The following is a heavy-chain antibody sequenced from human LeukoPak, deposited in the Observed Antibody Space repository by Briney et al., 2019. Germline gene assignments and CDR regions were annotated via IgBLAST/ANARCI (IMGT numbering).Heavy chain of an antibody. J-gene: IGHJ4*02. Sequence: GGSLRLACAASGFTFSSYSMNRVRQAPGKGLEWVSSIRSSSSYIYYADSVKGRFTISRDNAKNSLYLQMNSLRAEDMAVYYCARDGGHYDILTGYYNQRDYWGQGTLVTVSS. CDR1: GFTFSSYS. CDR3: ARDGGHYDILTGYYNQRDY. D-gene: IGHD3-9*01. V-gene: IGHV3-21*01. CDR2: IRSSSSYI.